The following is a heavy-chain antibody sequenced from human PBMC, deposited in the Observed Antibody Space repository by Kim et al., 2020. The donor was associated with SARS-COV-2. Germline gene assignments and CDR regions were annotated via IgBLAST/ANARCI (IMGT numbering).Heavy chain of an antibody. CDR3: ARGRIERWLQFDY. Sequence: YAQKLQGRVTMTTYTSTSTAYMELRSLRADDTAVYYCARGRIERWLQFDYWGQGTLVTVSS. D-gene: IGHD5-12*01. J-gene: IGHJ4*02. V-gene: IGHV1-18*01.